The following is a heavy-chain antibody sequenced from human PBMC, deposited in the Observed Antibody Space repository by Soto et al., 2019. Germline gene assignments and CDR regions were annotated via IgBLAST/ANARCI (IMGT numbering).Heavy chain of an antibody. Sequence: SDTLSLTCTVSGGSISRSYWNWVRQPAGKGLEWIGRIYTSGSTNYNPSLKSRVTMSVDTSKNQFSLKLSSVTAADTAGYYCGRGLLTGWFDPWGQGTLVTVSS. J-gene: IGHJ5*02. D-gene: IGHD3-16*01. CDR2: IYTSGST. V-gene: IGHV4-4*07. CDR1: GGSISRSY. CDR3: GRGLLTGWFDP.